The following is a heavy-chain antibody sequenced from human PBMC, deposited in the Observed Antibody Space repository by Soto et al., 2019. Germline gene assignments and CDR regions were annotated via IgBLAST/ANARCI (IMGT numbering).Heavy chain of an antibody. Sequence: QAPGKGLEWMGGFDPEDGETIYAQKFQGRVTMTEDTSTDTAYMELSSLRSEDTAVYYCATVDIVVVVAAYYGMDVWGQGTTVTVS. CDR3: ATVDIVVVVAAYYGMDV. CDR2: FDPEDGET. V-gene: IGHV1-24*01. D-gene: IGHD2-15*01. J-gene: IGHJ6*02.